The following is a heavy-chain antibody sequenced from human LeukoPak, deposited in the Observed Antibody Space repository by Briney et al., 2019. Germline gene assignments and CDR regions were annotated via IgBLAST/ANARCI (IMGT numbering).Heavy chain of an antibody. V-gene: IGHV4-59*12. CDR2: IYYSGST. CDR3: ARDGYYDSSGYYYFDY. D-gene: IGHD3-22*01. CDR1: GGSISSYY. Sequence: SETLSLTCTVSGGSISSYYWSWIRQPPGKGLEWIGYIYYSGSTNYYPSLKSRVTISVDTSKNQFSLKLSSVTAADTAVYYCARDGYYDSSGYYYFDYWGQGTLVTVSS. J-gene: IGHJ4*02.